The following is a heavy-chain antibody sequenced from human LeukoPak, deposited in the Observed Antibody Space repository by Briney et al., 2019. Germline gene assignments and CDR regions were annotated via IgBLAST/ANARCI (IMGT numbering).Heavy chain of an antibody. Sequence: GGSLRLSCAASGFTFSSYAMHWVRQAPGKGLEYVSAISSNGGSTYYANSVKGRFTISRDNSKNTLYLQMGSLRAEDMAVYYCAREDIVVVPAAIWGAFDIWGQGTMVTVSS. CDR1: GFTFSSYA. V-gene: IGHV3-64*01. CDR2: ISSNGGST. D-gene: IGHD2-2*01. J-gene: IGHJ3*02. CDR3: AREDIVVVPAAIWGAFDI.